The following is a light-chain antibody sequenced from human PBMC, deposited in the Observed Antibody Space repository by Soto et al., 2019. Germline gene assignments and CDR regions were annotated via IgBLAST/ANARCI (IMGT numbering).Light chain of an antibody. V-gene: IGKV3-20*01. CDR2: GAS. CDR3: QQYGNSPPGT. CDR1: QSVSNN. J-gene: IGKJ1*01. Sequence: EIVMSQTPATLSVSAGEIASLSCRTSQSVSNNLAWYQQKPGQAPRLLIYGASNRATGIPDRFSGSGSGADFTLTISRLEPEDFAVYFCQQYGNSPPGTFGQGTKVDIK.